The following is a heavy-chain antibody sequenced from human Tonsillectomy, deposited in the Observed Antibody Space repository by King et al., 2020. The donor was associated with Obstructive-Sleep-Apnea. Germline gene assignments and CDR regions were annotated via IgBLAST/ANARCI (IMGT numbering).Heavy chain of an antibody. CDR2: VHYSGST. D-gene: IGHD5-18*01. CDR3: AISVDTAMVFDY. Sequence: VQLQESGPGLVKPSETLSLTCTVSCGSSSSYYWSWIRQPPGKGLEWIGYVHYSGSTNYNPPLKSRVTISGDTSKKQFSLKLSSVTAADTAVYYCAISVDTAMVFDYWGQGTLVTVSS. J-gene: IGHJ4*02. CDR1: CGSSSSYY. V-gene: IGHV4-59*08.